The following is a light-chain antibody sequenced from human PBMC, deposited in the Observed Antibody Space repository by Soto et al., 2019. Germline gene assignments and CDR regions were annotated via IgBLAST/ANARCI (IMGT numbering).Light chain of an antibody. J-gene: IGKJ3*01. CDR1: QSVRSY. CDR2: DAS. V-gene: IGKV3-11*01. Sequence: EIVLTQSPATLSLSPGERAILSCRASQSVRSYLAWYQQKPGQAPRLLIYDASNRATGIPARFSGSGSGTDFTLTISSLEPEYFAVYYCQQRSNWPLTFGPGTKVDIK. CDR3: QQRSNWPLT.